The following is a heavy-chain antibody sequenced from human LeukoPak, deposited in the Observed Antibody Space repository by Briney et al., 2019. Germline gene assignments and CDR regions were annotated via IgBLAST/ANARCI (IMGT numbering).Heavy chain of an antibody. CDR2: IIPILGIA. V-gene: IGHV1-69*04. Sequence: SVKVSCKASGGTFSSYAISWVRQAPGQGLEWMGRIIPILGIANYAQKFQGRVTITADKSTSTAYMELSSLRSEDTAVYYCARSPPYDILTGYSGNWYFDLWGRGTLVTVSS. D-gene: IGHD3-9*01. J-gene: IGHJ2*01. CDR1: GGTFSSYA. CDR3: ARSPPYDILTGYSGNWYFDL.